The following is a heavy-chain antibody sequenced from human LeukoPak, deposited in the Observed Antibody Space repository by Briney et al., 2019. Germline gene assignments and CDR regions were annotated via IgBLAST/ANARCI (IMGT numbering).Heavy chain of an antibody. J-gene: IGHJ1*01. CDR3: ARGDIVVVPAAREYFQH. CDR1: GYTFTSYA. CDR2: INAGNGNT. V-gene: IGHV1-3*01. Sequence: ASVEVSCKASGYTFTSYAMHWVRQAPGQRLEWMGWINAGNGNTKYSQKFQGRVTITRDTSASTAYMELSSLRSEDTAVYYCARGDIVVVPAAREYFQHWGQGTLVTVSS. D-gene: IGHD2-2*01.